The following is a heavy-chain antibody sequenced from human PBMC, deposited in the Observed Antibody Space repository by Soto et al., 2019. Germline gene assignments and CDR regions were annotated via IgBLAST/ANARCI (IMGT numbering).Heavy chain of an antibody. D-gene: IGHD6-19*01. J-gene: IGHJ4*02. V-gene: IGHV3-66*01. CDR3: ARDNSGWFSSLDF. CDR2: IFRNGGT. Sequence: GGSLRLSWAASGFTVTSYYMSWVRQAPGKGPEWVSVIFRNGGTHYADSVKGRFTISRDNSKNTLWLQMNNLGAEDTAVYYCARDNSGWFSSLDFWGQGTLVTVSS. CDR1: GFTVTSYY.